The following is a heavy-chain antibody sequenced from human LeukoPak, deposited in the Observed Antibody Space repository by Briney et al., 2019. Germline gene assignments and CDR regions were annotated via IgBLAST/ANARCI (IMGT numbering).Heavy chain of an antibody. V-gene: IGHV3-21*01. Sequence: GGSLRLSCAASGFTFSSYNMNWVRQAPGKGLEWVSYISNSGSYIYYVDSVKGRFTISRDNAKNSLSLQIHSLRVEDTAVYHCAREGRPFSTSSPLDYWGQGTLVTVSS. D-gene: IGHD6-6*01. CDR3: AREGRPFSTSSPLDY. CDR2: ISNSGSYI. J-gene: IGHJ4*02. CDR1: GFTFSSYN.